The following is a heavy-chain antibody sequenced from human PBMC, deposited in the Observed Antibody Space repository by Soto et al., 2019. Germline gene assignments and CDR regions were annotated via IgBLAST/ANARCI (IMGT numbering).Heavy chain of an antibody. V-gene: IGHV4-59*01. CDR2: IYHSGNT. J-gene: IGHJ4*02. CDR3: AREPPYPSYCSSTSCYGDYFDY. CDR1: GGSIRNYY. D-gene: IGHD2-2*01. Sequence: PSETLSLPCTVSGGSIRNYYWTWIRQPPGKGLEWIGYIYHSGNTKFNPSLKSRVTISLDTSKNQVSLKLSSVTAADTAVYYCAREPPYPSYCSSTSCYGDYFDYWGQGTLVTVSS.